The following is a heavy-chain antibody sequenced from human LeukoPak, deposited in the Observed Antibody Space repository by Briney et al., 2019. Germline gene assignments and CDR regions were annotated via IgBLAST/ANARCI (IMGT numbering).Heavy chain of an antibody. J-gene: IGHJ3*02. CDR1: GGTFTSYA. D-gene: IGHD3-22*01. CDR2: IIPILGIA. Sequence: ASVKVSCKASGGTFTSYAISWVRQAPGQGLEWMGRIIPILGIANYAQKLQGRVTITADKSTSTAYMELSSLRSEDTAVYYCARDERRLVVPSSWVIWGQGTMVTVSS. V-gene: IGHV1-69*04. CDR3: ARDERRLVVPSSWVI.